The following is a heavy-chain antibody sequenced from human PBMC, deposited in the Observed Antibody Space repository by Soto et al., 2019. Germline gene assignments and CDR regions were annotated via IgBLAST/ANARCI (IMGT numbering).Heavy chain of an antibody. CDR2: IYPGDSDT. Sequence: GEALKISCKHSGFNFPTFWSAWVRQMPGKGLEWMGTIYPGDSDTRYSPSFQGQVTISADKSIRTAYLQWSSLKASDTAMYYCASQEMATKNVDAFDIWGQGTMVTVSS. CDR1: GFNFPTFW. V-gene: IGHV5-51*01. D-gene: IGHD5-12*01. CDR3: ASQEMATKNVDAFDI. J-gene: IGHJ3*02.